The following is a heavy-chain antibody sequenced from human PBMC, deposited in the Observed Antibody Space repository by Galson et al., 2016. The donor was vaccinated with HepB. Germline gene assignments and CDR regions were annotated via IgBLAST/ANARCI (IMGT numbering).Heavy chain of an antibody. D-gene: IGHD2-2*02. CDR2: INPSDGDT. CDR3: AREDIPTAESGMDV. V-gene: IGHV1-46*01. CDR1: GYTFTNYY. Sequence: SVKVSCKASGYTFTNYYMHWVRLAPGQGLEWMGIINPSDGDTTYAQKFQGRLTVTKDTSTSTVNMELRSLIPEDTAIYYCAREDIPTAESGMDVWGPGTTVTVSS. J-gene: IGHJ6*02.